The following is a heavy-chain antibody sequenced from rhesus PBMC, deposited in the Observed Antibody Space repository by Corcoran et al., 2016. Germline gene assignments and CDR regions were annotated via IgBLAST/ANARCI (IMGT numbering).Heavy chain of an antibody. Sequence: QVQLQQWGEGLVKPSETLSLTCAVYGGSISGYYYWSWIRQPPGKELEWIGYIYGNSPSTNYNPSLKKHVTISEDPSKNQFSLELSSVTAADTAVYYCARFTSTAIRYFDLWGPGTPITVSS. CDR2: IYGNSPST. V-gene: IGHV4-73*01. D-gene: IGHD2-2*01. J-gene: IGHJ2*01. CDR1: GGSISGYYY. CDR3: ARFTSTAIRYFDL.